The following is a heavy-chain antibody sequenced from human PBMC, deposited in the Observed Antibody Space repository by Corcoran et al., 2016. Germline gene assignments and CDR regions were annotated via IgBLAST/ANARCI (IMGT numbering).Heavy chain of an antibody. D-gene: IGHD3-10*01. CDR3: ARHRKSGWYFDL. V-gene: IGHV4-34*01. Sequence: QVQLQQWGAGLLKPSETLSLTCAVYGGSFSDHSWSWIRQPPGKGLEWIGEISHSRRTTYNPSLKSRITISVDTSKNQFSLKLSSVSAADTAVYYCARHRKSGWYFDLWGRGTLVTVS. CDR2: ISHSRRT. CDR1: GGSFSDHS. J-gene: IGHJ2*01.